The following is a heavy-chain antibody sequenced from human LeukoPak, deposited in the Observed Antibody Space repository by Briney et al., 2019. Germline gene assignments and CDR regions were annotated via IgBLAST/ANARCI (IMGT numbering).Heavy chain of an antibody. J-gene: IGHJ1*01. V-gene: IGHV3-7*03. CDR2: IHRDGSGK. CDR3: ATTFPICGAGSCAI. Sequence: GGSLRLSCLGSGLTFKNYSMTWVRQAPGKGLEWVANIHRDGSGKNYVDAVRGRFTISRDNAKNSLYLQLDTLRADDTAVYYCATTFPICGAGSCAIGGQGTLVTVSS. D-gene: IGHD2-15*01. CDR1: GLTFKNYS.